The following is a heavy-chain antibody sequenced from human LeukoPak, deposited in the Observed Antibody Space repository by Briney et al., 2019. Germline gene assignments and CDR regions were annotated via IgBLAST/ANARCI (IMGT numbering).Heavy chain of an antibody. J-gene: IGHJ5*02. Sequence: SETLSLTCTVSGGSISSYYWSWIRQPPGKGLEWIGYIYYSGSTSYNPSLKSRVTISVDTSKNQFSLKLSSVTAADTAVYYCARSELLWFGTFDPWGQGTLVTVSS. CDR3: ARSELLWFGTFDP. CDR2: IYYSGST. CDR1: GGSISSYY. V-gene: IGHV4-59*01. D-gene: IGHD3-10*01.